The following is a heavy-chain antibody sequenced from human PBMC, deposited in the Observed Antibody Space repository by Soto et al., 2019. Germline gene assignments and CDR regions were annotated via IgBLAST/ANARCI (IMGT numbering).Heavy chain of an antibody. CDR3: TTGYGSDWYA. Sequence: PGGSLRLSCAASGFTLDSALMSWVRQAPGKGLEWIAQAKRKAAGGTIDYAEPVKGRFTISRDDSKNMVYLQMNSLQIEDTALYYCTTGYGSDWYAWGQGT. D-gene: IGHD6-19*01. CDR1: GFTLDSAL. J-gene: IGHJ4*02. CDR2: AKRKAAGGTI. V-gene: IGHV3-15*01.